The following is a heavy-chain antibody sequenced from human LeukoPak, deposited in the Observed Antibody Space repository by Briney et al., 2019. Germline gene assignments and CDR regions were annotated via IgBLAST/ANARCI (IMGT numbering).Heavy chain of an antibody. J-gene: IGHJ4*02. CDR3: ARVPPLDGYISVY. Sequence: MPGGSLRLSFAASGFTFSSYSSNWVRQAPGKGLEWVPCISCSSSYIYYADSVKGRYTITRDNAKNSLYLQMNSLRAEDTAVYYCARVPPLDGYISVYWGQGTMVTVCS. D-gene: IGHD6-13*01. CDR1: GFTFSSYS. CDR2: ISCSSSYI. V-gene: IGHV3-21*05.